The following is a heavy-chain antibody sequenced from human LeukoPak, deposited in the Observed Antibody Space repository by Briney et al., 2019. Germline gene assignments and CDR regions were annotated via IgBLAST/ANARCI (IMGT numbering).Heavy chain of an antibody. V-gene: IGHV4-59*08. J-gene: IGHJ3*02. CDR2: IFHTGHT. Sequence: SETLSLTCTVSGGYISTSYWSGLRQPPGKGLEWIGYIFHTGHTNYNPSLKGRVTISVDTSKNQFSLKLNSVTAADTAMYYCARHPFSDGFDIWGQGTMVAVSS. CDR3: ARHPFSDGFDI. CDR1: GGYISTSY.